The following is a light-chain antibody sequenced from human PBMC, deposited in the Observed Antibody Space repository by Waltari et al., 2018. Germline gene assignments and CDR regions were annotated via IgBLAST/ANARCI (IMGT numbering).Light chain of an antibody. J-gene: IGKJ3*01. CDR3: QKYISAPFT. CDR2: AAS. V-gene: IGKV1-27*01. CDR1: QVISNY. Sequence: DIQMTQSPSSLSASVGDRVTITCRASQVISNYLAWYQQKPGKVPKLLIYAASTLQSGVPSRFSGGGSGTDFTLTINSLQSEDVATYYCQKYISAPFTFGPGTKVDIK.